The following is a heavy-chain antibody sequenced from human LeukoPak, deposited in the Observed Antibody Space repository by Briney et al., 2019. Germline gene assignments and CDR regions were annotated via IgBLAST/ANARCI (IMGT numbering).Heavy chain of an antibody. D-gene: IGHD3-22*01. J-gene: IGHJ4*02. CDR2: ISAYNGNT. CDR1: GYTFTSYG. Sequence: ASVKVSCKASGYTFTSYGISWVRQAPGQGLEWMRWISAYNGNTNYAQKLQGRVTMTTDTSTSTAYMELRSLRSDDTAMYYCARRGVYYYDSSGRANYYFDYWGQGTLVTVSS. CDR3: ARRGVYYYDSSGRANYYFDY. V-gene: IGHV1-18*01.